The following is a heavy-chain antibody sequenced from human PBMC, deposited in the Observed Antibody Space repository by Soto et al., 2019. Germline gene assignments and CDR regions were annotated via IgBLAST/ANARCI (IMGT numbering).Heavy chain of an antibody. CDR3: ARTSRY. V-gene: IGHV4-31*03. J-gene: IGHJ4*02. Sequence: QVQLQESGPGLVKPSQTLSLTSTVSGGSISSGGSYWVWIRQHPGKGLEWIGYIYYSGSTYYIPSLKSRVTISVDTSKNLFSLTLSSVTAADTAVYYCARTSRYWGQGTLVTVSS. CDR1: GGSISSGGSY. CDR2: IYYSGST.